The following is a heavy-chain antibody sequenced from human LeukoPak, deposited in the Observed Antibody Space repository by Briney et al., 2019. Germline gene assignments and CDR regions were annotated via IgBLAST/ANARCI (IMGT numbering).Heavy chain of an antibody. Sequence: PGGSLRLSCAASGFTFSSYSMNWVRQAPGKGLEWVSSISSSSSYIYYADSVKGRFTISRDNAKNSLYLQMNSLRAEDTAVYYCAKDGSGLYYFDYWGQGTLVTVSS. CDR2: ISSSSSYI. D-gene: IGHD3-10*01. V-gene: IGHV3-21*01. CDR1: GFTFSSYS. CDR3: AKDGSGLYYFDY. J-gene: IGHJ4*02.